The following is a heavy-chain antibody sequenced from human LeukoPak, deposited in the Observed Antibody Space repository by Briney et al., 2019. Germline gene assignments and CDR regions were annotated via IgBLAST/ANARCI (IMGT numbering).Heavy chain of an antibody. V-gene: IGHV4-39*01. CDR3: ARHYYGSGRRDY. CDR1: GASISSSIYY. J-gene: IGHJ4*02. Sequence: SQTLSLTCTVSGASISSSIYYWGWIRQPPGKGLEWIGSIYYSGSTYYNPSLKSRVTISVDTSKNQFSLKLTSVTAADAALYYCARHYYGSGRRDYWGQGTLVTVSS. D-gene: IGHD3-10*01. CDR2: IYYSGST.